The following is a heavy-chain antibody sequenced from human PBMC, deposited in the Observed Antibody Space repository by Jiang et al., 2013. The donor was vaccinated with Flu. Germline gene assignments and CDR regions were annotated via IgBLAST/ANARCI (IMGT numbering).Heavy chain of an antibody. D-gene: IGHD3-22*01. Sequence: GAEVKKPGASVKVSCKASDYTFTTYGISWVRQAPGQGLEWMGWISAYNGNTNYAQKVQGRVSMTTDTSTSTAYMELRSLISDDTAVYFCARDDYDRSGYSDYWGRGTLVTVSS. CDR3: ARDDYDRSGYSDY. CDR2: ISAYNGNT. J-gene: IGHJ4*02. CDR1: DYTFTTYG. V-gene: IGHV1-18*01.